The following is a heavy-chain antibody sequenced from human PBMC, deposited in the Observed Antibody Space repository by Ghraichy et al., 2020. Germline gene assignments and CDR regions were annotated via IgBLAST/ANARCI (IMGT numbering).Heavy chain of an antibody. Sequence: GGSLRLSCAASGFTVSSNYMSWVRQAPGKGLEWVSVIYSGGSTYYADSVKGQFTISRDNSKNTLYLQMNSLRAEDTAVYYCFLYDCSSTSCLDYWGQGTLVTVSS. J-gene: IGHJ4*02. CDR1: GFTVSSNY. CDR2: IYSGGST. D-gene: IGHD2-2*01. V-gene: IGHV3-53*01. CDR3: FLYDCSSTSCLDY.